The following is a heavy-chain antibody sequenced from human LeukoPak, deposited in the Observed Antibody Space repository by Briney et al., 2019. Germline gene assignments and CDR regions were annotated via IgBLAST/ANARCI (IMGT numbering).Heavy chain of an antibody. J-gene: IGHJ6*02. V-gene: IGHV3-7*03. CDR1: GFISSSYW. CDR2: INHNGNVN. D-gene: IGHD3-16*01. Sequence: GGSLRLSCAASGFISSSYWMNWARQAPGKGLEWVASINHNGNVNYYVDSVKGRFTISRDNAKNSLYLQMSNLRAEDTAVYFCARGGGLDVWGQGATVTVSS. CDR3: ARGGGLDV.